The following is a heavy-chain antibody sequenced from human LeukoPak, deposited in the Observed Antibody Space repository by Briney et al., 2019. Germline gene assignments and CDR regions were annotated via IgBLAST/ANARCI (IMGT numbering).Heavy chain of an antibody. Sequence: SETLSLTCTVSGGSISSGDYYWGWIRQPPGKGLEWIGSIYHSGSTYYNPSLKSRVTISVDTSKNQFSLKLSSVTAADTAVYCCARAEGGGVVVSQQNFDYWGQGTLVTVSS. V-gene: IGHV4-39*07. CDR2: IYHSGST. D-gene: IGHD2-15*01. CDR3: ARAEGGGVVVSQQNFDY. J-gene: IGHJ4*02. CDR1: GGSISSGDYY.